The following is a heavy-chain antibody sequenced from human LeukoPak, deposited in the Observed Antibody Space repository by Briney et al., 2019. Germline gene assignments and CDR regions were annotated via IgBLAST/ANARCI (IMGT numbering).Heavy chain of an antibody. J-gene: IGHJ4*02. V-gene: IGHV3-30*03. CDR3: ARDQRGYYSPDLDY. Sequence: PGGSLRLSCAASGFTFSSYGMHWVRQAPGKGLEWVAVISYDGSNKYYADSVKGRFTISRDNSKNTLYLRMNSLRAEDTAVYYCARDQRGYYSPDLDYWGQGTLVTVSS. CDR1: GFTFSSYG. D-gene: IGHD3-22*01. CDR2: ISYDGSNK.